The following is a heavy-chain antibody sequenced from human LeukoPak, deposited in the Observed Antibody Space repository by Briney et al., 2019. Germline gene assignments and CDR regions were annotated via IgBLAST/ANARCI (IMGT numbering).Heavy chain of an antibody. CDR1: GFTFSNAW. V-gene: IGHV3-15*01. D-gene: IGHD1-1*01. Sequence: GGSLRLSCAASGFTFSNAWMSWVRQAPGKGLEWVGRIKSKTDGGTTDYPAPVKGRFTISRDDSKNTLYLQMNSLKTEDTAVYYCTTNEYYYYYMDVWGKGTTVTVSS. CDR3: TTNEYYYYYMDV. CDR2: IKSKTDGGTT. J-gene: IGHJ6*03.